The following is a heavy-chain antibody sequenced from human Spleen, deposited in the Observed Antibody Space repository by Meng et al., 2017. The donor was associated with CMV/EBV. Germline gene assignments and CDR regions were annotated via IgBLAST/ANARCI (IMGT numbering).Heavy chain of an antibody. V-gene: IGHV3-11*04. CDR3: ATARDYDTRGYYPDF. D-gene: IGHD3-22*01. Sequence: SGFPFSDYYVSWIRQTPGKGLEWVSYINNVGRTTYYADSVKGRFTISRDNSKNSLHLQMDSLRAEDTAVYYCATARDYDTRGYYPDFWGQGTLVTVSS. CDR1: GFPFSDYY. J-gene: IGHJ4*02. CDR2: INNVGRTT.